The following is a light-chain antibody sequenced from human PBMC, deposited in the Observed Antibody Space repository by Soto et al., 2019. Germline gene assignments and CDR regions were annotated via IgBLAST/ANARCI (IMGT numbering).Light chain of an antibody. V-gene: IGKV3-20*01. CDR1: QSVSNDF. CDR2: GAS. J-gene: IGKJ1*01. Sequence: IALTQAPGILSLSPGERATLSCSASQSVSNDFLAWYQQKPGQAPRLLIYGASTRATDVPDRFSGSGSGADFTLTISRLEPEDFAVYYCQQYGSSPPRTFGQGTKVDIK. CDR3: QQYGSSPPRT.